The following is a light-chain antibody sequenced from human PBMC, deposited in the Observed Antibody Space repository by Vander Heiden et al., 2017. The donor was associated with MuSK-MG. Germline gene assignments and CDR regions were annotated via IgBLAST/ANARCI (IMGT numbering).Light chain of an antibody. J-gene: IGKJ2*01. Sequence: AIQMTQSPSSLSASVGDRVTITCRASQGIRNDLGWYQQKPGKAPKLLIYAASSLQSGVPSRFSGSGSGTDFTLTISSLQPEHFATYYSRQYYTYPPTFGQWTKLEIK. CDR1: QGIRND. CDR3: RQYYTYPPT. V-gene: IGKV1-6*01. CDR2: AAS.